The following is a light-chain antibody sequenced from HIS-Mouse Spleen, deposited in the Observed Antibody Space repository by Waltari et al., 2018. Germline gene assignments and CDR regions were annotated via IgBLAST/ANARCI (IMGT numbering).Light chain of an antibody. CDR1: SSDFGSYNL. CDR3: CSYAGSSTVV. CDR2: EGS. Sequence: QSALTQPASVSGSPGPAITIPRTGTSSDFGSYNLVSWYQQHPGKAPKLMIYEGSKRPSGVSNRFSGSKSGNTASLTISGLQAEDEADYYCCSYAGSSTVVFGGGTKLTVL. J-gene: IGLJ2*01. V-gene: IGLV2-23*01.